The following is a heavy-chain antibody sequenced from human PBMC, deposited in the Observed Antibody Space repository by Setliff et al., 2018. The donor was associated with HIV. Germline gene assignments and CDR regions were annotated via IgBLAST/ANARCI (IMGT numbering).Heavy chain of an antibody. V-gene: IGHV7-4-1*02. J-gene: IGHJ4*02. CDR2: INTNTGNP. CDR3: ARDRGYRYGYADS. CDR1: GYTFSNYG. Sequence: ASVKVSCKASGYTFSNYGISWVRQAPGQGLEWMGWINTNTGNPTYAQGFTGRFVFSLGTSVSTAYLQISSLRPEDTALYYCARDRGYRYGYADSWGQGTLVTVSS. D-gene: IGHD5-18*01.